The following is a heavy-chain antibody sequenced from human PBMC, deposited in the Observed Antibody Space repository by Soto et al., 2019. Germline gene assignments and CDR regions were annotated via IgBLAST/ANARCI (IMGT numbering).Heavy chain of an antibody. CDR1: GFTFTSSA. J-gene: IGHJ6*02. D-gene: IGHD3-22*01. V-gene: IGHV1-58*01. CDR3: AAATYEPLAMDV. CDR2: IVVGSGNT. Sequence: ASVKVSCKASGFTFTSSAVPWVRQARGQRLEWIGWIVVGSGNTNYAQKFQERVTITRDMSTSTAYMELSSLRSEDTAVYYCAAATYEPLAMDVWGQRTTVSGSS.